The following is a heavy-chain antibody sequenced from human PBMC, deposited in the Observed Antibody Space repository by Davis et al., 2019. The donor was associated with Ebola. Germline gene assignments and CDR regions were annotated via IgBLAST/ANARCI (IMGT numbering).Heavy chain of an antibody. Sequence: SVKVSCKASGYTFTGYYMHWVRQAPGQGLEWMGRINPNSGGTNYAQKFQGRVTMTRDTSISTAYMELSRLRSDDTAVYYCVKPNYGSGSYYNNYWGQGTLVTVSS. J-gene: IGHJ4*02. CDR2: INPNSGGT. V-gene: IGHV1-2*06. D-gene: IGHD3-10*01. CDR3: VKPNYGSGSYYNNY. CDR1: GYTFTGYY.